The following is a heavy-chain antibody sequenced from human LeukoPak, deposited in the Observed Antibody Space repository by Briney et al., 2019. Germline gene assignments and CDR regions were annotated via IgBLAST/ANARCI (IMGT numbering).Heavy chain of an antibody. Sequence: GGSLRLSCAASGFTFRSYAMSWVRQAPGKGLEWVSGISGSDGTTYYADSVKGRFTISRDNSKNTLYLQMNSLRAEDTAVYYCAKAPPGEYGSSHPAYGLDVWGQGTTVTVSS. CDR3: AKAPPGEYGSSHPAYGLDV. CDR1: GFTFRSYA. D-gene: IGHD6-13*01. V-gene: IGHV3-23*01. CDR2: ISGSDGTT. J-gene: IGHJ6*02.